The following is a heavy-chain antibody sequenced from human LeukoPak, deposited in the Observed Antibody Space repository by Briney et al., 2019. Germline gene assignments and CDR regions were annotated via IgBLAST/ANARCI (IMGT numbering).Heavy chain of an antibody. Sequence: SETLSLTCTVSGGSISSYYWSWIRHPAGKGLEWIGYIYSSGSTNYNPSLKSRVTISVDMSKNQFSLKLSSVTAADTAVYYCARAGVPAAHDAFDIWGQGTMVTVSS. CDR1: GGSISSYY. V-gene: IGHV4-59*01. J-gene: IGHJ3*02. CDR3: ARAGVPAAHDAFDI. CDR2: IYSSGST. D-gene: IGHD2-2*01.